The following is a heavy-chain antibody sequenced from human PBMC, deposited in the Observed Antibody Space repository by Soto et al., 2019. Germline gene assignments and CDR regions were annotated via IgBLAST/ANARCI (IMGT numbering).Heavy chain of an antibody. CDR2: ISYDGSNK. Sequence: GGSLRLSCAASGFTFSSYAMHWVRQAPGKGLEWVAVISYDGSNKYYADSVKGRFTISRDNSKNTLYLQMNSLRAEDTAVYYCARAMSAGYCSGGSCYYYYYGMDVWGQGTTVTVS. J-gene: IGHJ6*02. CDR1: GFTFSSYA. V-gene: IGHV3-30-3*01. D-gene: IGHD2-15*01. CDR3: ARAMSAGYCSGGSCYYYYYGMDV.